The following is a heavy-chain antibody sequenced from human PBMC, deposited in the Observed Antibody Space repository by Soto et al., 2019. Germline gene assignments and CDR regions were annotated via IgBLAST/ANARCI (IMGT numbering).Heavy chain of an antibody. CDR2: TYFRSQWYY. D-gene: IGHD1-26*01. CDR1: GDSVSSNSAT. J-gene: IGHJ4*02. Sequence: SQTLSLTCAISGDSVSSNSATWNWIRQSPSRGLEWLGRTYFRSQWYYDYAVSVTSRLTINPDTSKNQFSLQLNSVTPEDTAVYYCARESREVGGTLNPIHYWCPGPRVTVAS. V-gene: IGHV6-1*01. CDR3: ARESREVGGTLNPIHY.